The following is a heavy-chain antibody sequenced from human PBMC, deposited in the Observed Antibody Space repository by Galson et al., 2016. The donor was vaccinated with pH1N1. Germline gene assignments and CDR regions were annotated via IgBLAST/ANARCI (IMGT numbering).Heavy chain of an antibody. Sequence: SETLSLTCTVSGGSLSSRNFYGGWIRQPPGKGLEWIGNIHYSGFTHYNSSPQSRVTISVDTSENQFSLRLSSVTAADTAVYYCASLVRGSYPDPLYYFDFWGLGTLVTVSS. CDR1: GGSLSSRNFY. CDR2: IHYSGFT. D-gene: IGHD1-26*01. CDR3: ASLVRGSYPDPLYYFDF. J-gene: IGHJ4*02. V-gene: IGHV4-39*01.